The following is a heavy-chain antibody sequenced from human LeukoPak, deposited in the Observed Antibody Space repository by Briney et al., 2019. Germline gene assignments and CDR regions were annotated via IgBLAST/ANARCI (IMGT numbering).Heavy chain of an antibody. Sequence: GGSLRLSCAASGFIFSTYSMNWVRQAPGKGLEWVSSISSSTSYIYYADSVKGRFTISRDNAKNSLYLQMNSLRAEDTAVYYCVRLYDDYTNGHFDSWGQGTLVTVSS. D-gene: IGHD4-11*01. J-gene: IGHJ4*02. CDR2: ISSSTSYI. CDR1: GFIFSTYS. CDR3: VRLYDDYTNGHFDS. V-gene: IGHV3-21*01.